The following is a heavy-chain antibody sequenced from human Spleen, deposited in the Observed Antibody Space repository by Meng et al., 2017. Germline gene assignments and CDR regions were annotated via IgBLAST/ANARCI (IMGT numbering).Heavy chain of an antibody. V-gene: IGHV3-43D*03. CDR2: ISWKGLAD. J-gene: IGHJ4*02. CDR3: GRVEYSDSSAYIDY. D-gene: IGHD6-25*01. CDR1: GFTFDDFA. Sequence: GGSLRLSCAASGFTFDDFAMQWVRQAPGKGLEWVSLISWKGLADYYAESVEGRFTVSRDNSRNLLYLQMNSLRLEDTALYFCGRVEYSDSSAYIDYWGQGTLVTVSS.